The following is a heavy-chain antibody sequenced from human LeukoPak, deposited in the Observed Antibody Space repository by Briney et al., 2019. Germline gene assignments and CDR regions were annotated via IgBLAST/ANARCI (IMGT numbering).Heavy chain of an antibody. Sequence: SVKVSCKASEGTFSSYAISWVRQAPGQGLEWMGGIIPIFGTANYAQKFQGRVTITADESTSTAYMELSSLRSEDTAVYYCARAKTYYDILTGHRGSWFDPWGQGTLVTVSS. CDR1: EGTFSSYA. D-gene: IGHD3-9*01. CDR2: IIPIFGTA. CDR3: ARAKTYYDILTGHRGSWFDP. V-gene: IGHV1-69*13. J-gene: IGHJ5*02.